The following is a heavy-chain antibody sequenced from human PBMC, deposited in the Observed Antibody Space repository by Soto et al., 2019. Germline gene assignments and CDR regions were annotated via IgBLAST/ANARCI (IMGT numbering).Heavy chain of an antibody. Sequence: LRLSCAASGFTFSSYAMSWVRQAPGKGLEWVSAISGSGGSTYYADSVKGRFTISRDNSKNTLYLQMNSLRAEDTAVYYCAKAGFDCSSTSCSYGMDVWGQGTTVTVSS. J-gene: IGHJ6*02. CDR1: GFTFSSYA. V-gene: IGHV3-23*01. D-gene: IGHD2-2*01. CDR2: ISGSGGST. CDR3: AKAGFDCSSTSCSYGMDV.